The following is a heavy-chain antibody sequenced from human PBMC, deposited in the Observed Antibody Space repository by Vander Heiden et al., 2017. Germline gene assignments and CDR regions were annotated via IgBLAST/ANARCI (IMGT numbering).Heavy chain of an antibody. CDR3: TTGLANYFAF. D-gene: IGHD6-6*01. CDR1: DFTFSYAW. V-gene: IGHV3-15*07. J-gene: IGHJ4*02. CDR2: IKSIAHGGTT. Sequence: EVQLVESGGGLVEPGGSLRLSCAAADFTFSYAWMPWVRQAPGKGLEWVGRIKSIAHGGTTDYAASVEGRFTISRDDSTKTLYLQMNSLQTGDTAVYYCTTGLANYFAFWGQGTLVTVSS.